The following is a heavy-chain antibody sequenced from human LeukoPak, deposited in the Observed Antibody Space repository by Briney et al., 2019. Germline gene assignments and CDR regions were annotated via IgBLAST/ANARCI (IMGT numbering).Heavy chain of an antibody. CDR2: MYHSGST. D-gene: IGHD6-13*01. CDR1: GGSISNDKW. CDR3: ATGTSWYYYY. V-gene: IGHV4-4*02. J-gene: IGHJ4*02. Sequence: PSRTLSPTCAVSGGSISNDKWWSWVRQSPVKGLEWIGEMYHSGSTNYNPSLKSRVTISVDKSNNQFSLKLISVTAADTAMYYCATGTSWYYYYWGQGTLVTVSS.